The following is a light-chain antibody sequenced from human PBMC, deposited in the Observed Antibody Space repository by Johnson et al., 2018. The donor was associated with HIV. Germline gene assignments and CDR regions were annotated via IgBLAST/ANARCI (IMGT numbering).Light chain of an antibody. CDR3: GTWDSTLRTGF. CDR1: SSNVGSSF. J-gene: IGLJ1*01. Sequence: QSILTQPPSVSTAPGQTVTISCSGSSSNVGSSFVSWYRQVPGTAPKLIIYDNNKRPSGIPDRFSGSKSGTSATLGITGLQTGDEADYYCGTWDSTLRTGFFGTGTKVTVL. CDR2: DNN. V-gene: IGLV1-51*01.